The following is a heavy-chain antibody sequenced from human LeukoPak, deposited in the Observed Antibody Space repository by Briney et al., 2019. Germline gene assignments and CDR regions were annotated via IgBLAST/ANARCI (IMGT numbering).Heavy chain of an antibody. CDR1: GYSISSDCY. J-gene: IGHJ4*02. Sequence: SETLSLTCSVSGYSISSDCYWAWIRQPPGQGLGWIGGIYHSGYTYYYPSLKSRVTLSVDTSKNQFSLRLSSVTAADTAVYYCARAPRDSNGYYMRSFDSWGQGTLVIVSS. CDR2: IYHSGYT. D-gene: IGHD3-22*01. V-gene: IGHV4-38-2*02. CDR3: ARAPRDSNGYYMRSFDS.